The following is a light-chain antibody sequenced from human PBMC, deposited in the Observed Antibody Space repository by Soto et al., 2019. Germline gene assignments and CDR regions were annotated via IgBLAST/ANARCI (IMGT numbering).Light chain of an antibody. CDR1: QSISSSY. J-gene: IGKJ2*01. CDR2: GAS. CDR3: QQYASSPYT. Sequence: EIVLTQSPGTLSLSPGERATLSCRASQSISSSYLAWYQQKPGQAPRLLIYGASRRATGIPDRFSGRESGTDFTLTITTLEPEDSAVYFCQQYASSPYTFGPGTKVEIK. V-gene: IGKV3-20*01.